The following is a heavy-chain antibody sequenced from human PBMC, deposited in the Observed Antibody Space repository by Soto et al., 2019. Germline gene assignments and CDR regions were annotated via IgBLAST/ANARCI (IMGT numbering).Heavy chain of an antibody. D-gene: IGHD2-2*01. CDR3: AKTLYQLLGDDVFDM. V-gene: IGHV3-9*01. CDR1: GFSFDDYA. Sequence: EVQVVESGGGLAQTGRSLRLSCTGSGFSFDDYAMHWVRQVPGKGLEWVAGINYNSDAMGYADSVKGRFTISRDNAKNSLYLQMNSLKHEDTALYYCAKTLYQLLGDDVFDMWGRGTMVTVSS. CDR2: INYNSDAM. J-gene: IGHJ3*02.